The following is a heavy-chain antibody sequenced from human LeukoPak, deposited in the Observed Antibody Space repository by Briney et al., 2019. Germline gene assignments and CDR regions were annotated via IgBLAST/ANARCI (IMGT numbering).Heavy chain of an antibody. CDR2: INPNSGGT. D-gene: IGHD3-22*01. Sequence: ASVKVSCKASGYAFTGYYMHWVRQAPGQGLEWMGWINPNSGGTNYAQKFQGRVTMTRDTSISTAYMELSRLRSDDTAVYYCARAGVPYYYDSSGYYYFDYWGQGTLVTVSS. J-gene: IGHJ4*02. CDR3: ARAGVPYYYDSSGYYYFDY. V-gene: IGHV1-2*02. CDR1: GYAFTGYY.